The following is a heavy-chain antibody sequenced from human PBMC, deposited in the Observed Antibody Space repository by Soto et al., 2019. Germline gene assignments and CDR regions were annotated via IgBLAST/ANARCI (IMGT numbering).Heavy chain of an antibody. CDR2: INWNGGST. D-gene: IGHD4-17*01. CDR1: GFTFDDYG. J-gene: IGHJ6*03. V-gene: IGHV3-20*01. CDR3: ARDLRVDYGGFNYYYYYYMDV. Sequence: GGSLRLSCAASGFTFDDYGMSWVRQAPGKGLEWVSGINWNGGSTGYADSVKGRFTISRDNAKNSLYLQMNSLRAEDTALYHCARDLRVDYGGFNYYYYYYMDVWGKGTTVTVSS.